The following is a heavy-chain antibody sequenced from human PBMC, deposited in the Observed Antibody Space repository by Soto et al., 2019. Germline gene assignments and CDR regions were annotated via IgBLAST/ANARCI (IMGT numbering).Heavy chain of an antibody. D-gene: IGHD2-15*01. CDR1: GFTLSNYA. V-gene: IGHV3-48*02. Sequence: EVQLVESGGGLVQPGGSRKPSCAASGFTLSNYAVNWVRQAPGKGREGVSYTSSDSSYIYHGDSVKGRFTISRDNARNSVYLQMNSLRDEDTAVYYCARIKLVDFFFINVDVYDMDVWGQGTPVTVSS. CDR2: TSSDSSYI. CDR3: ARIKLVDFFFINVDVYDMDV. J-gene: IGHJ6*02.